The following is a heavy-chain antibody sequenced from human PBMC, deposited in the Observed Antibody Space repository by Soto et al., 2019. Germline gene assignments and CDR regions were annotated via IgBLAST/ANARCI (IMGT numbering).Heavy chain of an antibody. CDR1: GGSFSGYS. D-gene: IGHD2-15*01. Sequence: QVELQQWGAGLLKPSETLSLTCGVYGGSFSGYSWSWVRQSPGKGLEWIGEVSHTGSTNYSPSLKRRVTLSLDTSKNQFSLRLSSVTVADTAVYYCARKTEYCSGATCHIATFDFWGQGTLVTVSS. J-gene: IGHJ4*02. V-gene: IGHV4-34*01. CDR3: ARKTEYCSGATCHIATFDF. CDR2: VSHTGST.